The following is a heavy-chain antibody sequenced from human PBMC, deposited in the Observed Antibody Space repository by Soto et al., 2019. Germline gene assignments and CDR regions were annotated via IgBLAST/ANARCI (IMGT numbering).Heavy chain of an antibody. Sequence: QVQLQESGPGLVKPSETLSLSCTVSGGSISSYYCTWIRQPPGKGLEWIGYIYNSGSTNYNPSLRSRVTISVDTSKNQFSLKVRSVTAADTAVYYCARQGDSSWSALDYWGQGTLVTVSS. CDR2: IYNSGST. V-gene: IGHV4-59*08. D-gene: IGHD6-13*01. J-gene: IGHJ4*02. CDR3: ARQGDSSWSALDY. CDR1: GGSISSYY.